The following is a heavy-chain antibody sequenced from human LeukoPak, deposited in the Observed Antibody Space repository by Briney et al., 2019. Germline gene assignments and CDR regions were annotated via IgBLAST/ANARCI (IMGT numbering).Heavy chain of an antibody. D-gene: IGHD3-22*01. CDR3: ARESKYYDSSGDDY. V-gene: IGHV3-48*03. CDR2: ISSSGSTI. J-gene: IGHJ4*02. CDR1: GFTFSSYE. Sequence: GGSLRLSCAASGFTFSSYEMNWVRQAPGKGQEWVSYISSSGSTIYYADSVKGRFTISRDNAKNSLYLQMNSLRAEDTAVYYCARESKYYDSSGDDYWGQGTLVTVSS.